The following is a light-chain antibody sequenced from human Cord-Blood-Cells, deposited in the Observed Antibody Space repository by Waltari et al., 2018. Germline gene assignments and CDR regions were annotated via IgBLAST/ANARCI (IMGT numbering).Light chain of an antibody. Sequence: SYVLTQPPSVSVAPGKTARITCWGNNIGSKSLHWYQQKPGQAPVLVIYYDSDRPSGIPERFSGSNSGNTATLTISRVEAGDEADYYCQVWDSSSDHYVFGTGTKVTVL. CDR1: NIGSKS. CDR2: YDS. CDR3: QVWDSSSDHYV. J-gene: IGLJ1*01. V-gene: IGLV3-21*04.